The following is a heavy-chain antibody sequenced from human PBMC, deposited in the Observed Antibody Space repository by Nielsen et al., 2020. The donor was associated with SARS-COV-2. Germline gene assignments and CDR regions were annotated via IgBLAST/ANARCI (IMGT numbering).Heavy chain of an antibody. CDR3: ARDRITMIVVVITIYYYYYYMDV. Sequence: ASVKVSCKASGYMFTTYTIHWVRQAPGQRLEWMGWINAGNGNTKSSQKFQGRVTITRDTSASTAYMELSSLRSEDTAVYYCARDRITMIVVVITIYYYYYYMDVWGKGTTVTVSS. CDR2: INAGNGNT. CDR1: GYMFTTYT. V-gene: IGHV1-3*01. J-gene: IGHJ6*03. D-gene: IGHD3-22*01.